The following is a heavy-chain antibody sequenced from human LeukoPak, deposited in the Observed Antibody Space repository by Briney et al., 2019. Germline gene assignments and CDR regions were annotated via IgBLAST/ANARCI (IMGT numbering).Heavy chain of an antibody. V-gene: IGHV5-10-1*01. CDR3: ARSFRDCPRGVQNVFDY. Sequence: GESLKISCKGSGYSFTSYWISWVRQMPGKGLEWMGRIDPSDSYTNYSPSFQGHVTISADKSISTAYLQWSSLKASDTAMYYCARSFRDCPRGVQNVFDYWGQGTLVTVSS. CDR1: GYSFTSYW. D-gene: IGHD2-21*02. CDR2: IDPSDSYT. J-gene: IGHJ4*02.